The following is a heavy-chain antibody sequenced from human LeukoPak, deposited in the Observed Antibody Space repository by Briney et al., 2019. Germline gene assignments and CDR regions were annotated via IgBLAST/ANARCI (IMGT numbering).Heavy chain of an antibody. V-gene: IGHV3-11*04. CDR1: GFTFSDYY. J-gene: IGHJ4*02. CDR3: ARDYPFYDSSGYYFDDY. Sequence: GGSLRLSCTASGFTFSDYYMSWIRQAPGKGLEWVSYISSSGSTIYYADSVKGRFTISRDNAKNSLYLQMNSLRAEDTAVYYCARDYPFYDSSGYYFDDYWGQGTLVTVSS. D-gene: IGHD3-22*01. CDR2: ISSSGSTI.